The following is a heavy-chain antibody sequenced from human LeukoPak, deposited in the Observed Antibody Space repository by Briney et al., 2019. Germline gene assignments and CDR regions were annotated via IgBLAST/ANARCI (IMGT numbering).Heavy chain of an antibody. V-gene: IGHV4-4*07. J-gene: IGHJ5*02. CDR3: ARGRRRAAAGLVEWFDP. CDR1: GGSISSYY. CDR2: IYTSGST. Sequence: SETLSLTCTVSGGSISSYYWSWIRQPAGKGLEWIGRIYTSGSTNYNPSLKSRVTMSVDTSKNQFSLKLSSVTAADTAVYYCARGRRRAAAGLVEWFDPWGQGTLVTVSS. D-gene: IGHD6-13*01.